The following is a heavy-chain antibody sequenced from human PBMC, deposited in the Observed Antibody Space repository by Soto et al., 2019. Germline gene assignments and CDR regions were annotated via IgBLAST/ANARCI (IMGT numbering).Heavy chain of an antibody. D-gene: IGHD3-22*01. CDR2: IIPIFGTA. CDR1: GGTFSSYA. J-gene: IGHJ6*02. Sequence: SVKVSCKASGGTFSSYAISWVRQAPGQGLEWMGGIIPIFGTANYAQKFQGRVTITADKSTSTAYMELSSLRSEDTAVYYCARVTYYYDSSGYAYYGMDVWGQGTTVTVSS. V-gene: IGHV1-69*06. CDR3: ARVTYYYDSSGYAYYGMDV.